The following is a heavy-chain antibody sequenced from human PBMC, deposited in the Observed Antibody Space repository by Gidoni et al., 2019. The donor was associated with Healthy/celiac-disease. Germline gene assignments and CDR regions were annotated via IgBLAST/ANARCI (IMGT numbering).Heavy chain of an antibody. V-gene: IGHV3-30-3*01. Sequence: QVQLVESGGGVVQPGRSLRLSCAASGFTFSSCAMHWVRPAPGKGLEWVAVISYDGSNKYYADSVKGRFTISRDNSKNTLYLQMNSLRAEDTAVYYCARGHQKDTGGYVENWGQGTLVTVSS. D-gene: IGHD5-18*01. CDR2: ISYDGSNK. J-gene: IGHJ4*02. CDR1: GFTFSSCA. CDR3: ARGHQKDTGGYVEN.